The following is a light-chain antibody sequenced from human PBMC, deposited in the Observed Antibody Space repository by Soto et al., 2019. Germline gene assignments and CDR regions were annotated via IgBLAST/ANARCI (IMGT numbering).Light chain of an antibody. J-gene: IGLJ1*01. Sequence: SYELTQPHSVSVAPGQTARIMCGGNNIESKSVHWYQQKAGQAPVLVVYADDDRPSGIPERFSGSNSGNTATLTITRVEAGDEADYFCQVWDSSRDLHVFGSGTKVTVL. CDR3: QVWDSSRDLHV. CDR1: NIESKS. V-gene: IGLV3-21*02. CDR2: ADD.